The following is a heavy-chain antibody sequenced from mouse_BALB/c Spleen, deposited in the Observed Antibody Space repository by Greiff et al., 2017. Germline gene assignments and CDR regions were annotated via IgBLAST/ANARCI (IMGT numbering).Heavy chain of an antibody. V-gene: IGHV5-17*02. J-gene: IGHJ3*01. CDR1: GFTFSSFG. CDR3: AREGYYGNYEAY. D-gene: IGHD2-1*01. Sequence: EVKLMESGGGLVKPGGSLKLSCAASGFTFSSFGMHWVRQAPEKGLEWVAYISSGSSTIYYADTVKGRFTISRDNPKNTLFLQMTSLRSEDTAMYYCAREGYYGNYEAYWGQGTLVTVSA. CDR2: ISSGSSTI.